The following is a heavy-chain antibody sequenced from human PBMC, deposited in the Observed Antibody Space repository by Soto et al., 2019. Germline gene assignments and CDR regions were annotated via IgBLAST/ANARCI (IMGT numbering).Heavy chain of an antibody. V-gene: IGHV1-18*01. CDR2: ISGHNGHT. Sequence: QVRLVQSGAEVKKPGASVKVSCKTSGYNFTTYGVIWVRQAPGQGLEWMGWISGHNGHTNYAQTFQGRVTMTTDTSTATAYMELRSLRSDDTAVYYCARYQPYSTGYYYFDHWGQGTLAIVTS. CDR1: GYNFTTYG. J-gene: IGHJ4*02. CDR3: ARYQPYSTGYYYFDH. D-gene: IGHD6-19*01.